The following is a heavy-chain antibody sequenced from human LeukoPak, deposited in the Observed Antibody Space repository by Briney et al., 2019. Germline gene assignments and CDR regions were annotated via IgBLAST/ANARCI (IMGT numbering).Heavy chain of an antibody. V-gene: IGHV3-21*06. CDR2: IDGPSDSI. D-gene: IGHD3-16*02. CDR3: ANMLGELSYDFDY. J-gene: IGHJ4*02. CDR1: GFIFSKYA. Sequence: PGGSLRLSCAASGFIFSKYAMEWVRQAPGKGLEWVSSIDGPSDSIYYAYSVKGRFTISRDDAKNSVYLQMNSLRAEDTGIYYCANMLGELSYDFDYWGQGTLVTVSS.